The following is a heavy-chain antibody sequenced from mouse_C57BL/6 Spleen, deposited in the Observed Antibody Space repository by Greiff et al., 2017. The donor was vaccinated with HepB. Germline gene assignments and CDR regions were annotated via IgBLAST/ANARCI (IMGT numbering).Heavy chain of an antibody. J-gene: IGHJ4*01. CDR1: GYTFTSYW. D-gene: IGHD2-5*01. V-gene: IGHV1-55*01. CDR3: ARSNYARAMDY. CDR2: IYPGSGST. Sequence: QVQLQQPGAELVKPGASVQMSCKASGYTFTSYWITWVKQRPGQGLEWIGDIYPGSGSTNYNEKFKSKATLTVDTSSSTAYMQLSSLTSEDSAVYYCARSNYARAMDYWGQGTSVTVSS.